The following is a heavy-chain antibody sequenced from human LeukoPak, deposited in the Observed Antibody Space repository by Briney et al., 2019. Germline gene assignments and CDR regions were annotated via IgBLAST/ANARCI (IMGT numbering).Heavy chain of an antibody. CDR3: ARDAGNSGYGCDL. D-gene: IGHD5-12*01. V-gene: IGHV3-48*01. CDR2: IRSSSET. Sequence: GGSLRLSCAASGFIFSQYSMNWVRQAPGKGLEWVSHIRSSSETFYADSVKGRFTISRDNARNSLYLQMNNLRGEDTAIYYCARDAGNSGYGCDLWGQGTLVTVST. J-gene: IGHJ5*02. CDR1: GFIFSQYS.